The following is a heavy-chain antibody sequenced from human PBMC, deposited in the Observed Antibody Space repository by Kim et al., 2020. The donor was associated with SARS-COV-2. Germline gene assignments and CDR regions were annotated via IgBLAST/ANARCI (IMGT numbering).Heavy chain of an antibody. J-gene: IGHJ4*02. Sequence: YNPSLKSRVTISVDTSKNQFSLKLSSVTAADTAVYYCARVVGDDSYYFDYWGQGTLVTVSS. D-gene: IGHD2-2*01. V-gene: IGHV4-30-2*05. CDR3: ARVVGDDSYYFDY.